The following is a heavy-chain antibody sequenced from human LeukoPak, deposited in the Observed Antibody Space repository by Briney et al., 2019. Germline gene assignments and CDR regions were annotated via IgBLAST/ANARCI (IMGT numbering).Heavy chain of an antibody. D-gene: IGHD5-12*01. CDR3: ARAVDIVATIFDY. CDR2: INAGNGNT. CDR1: GYTFTSYA. J-gene: IGHJ4*02. Sequence: ASVKVSCKASGYTFTSYAMHWVRQAPGQRLEWMGWINAGNGNTKYSQKFQGRVTITRDTSASTAYMELSSLRSEDTAVYYCARAVDIVATIFDYWGQGTLVTVSP. V-gene: IGHV1-3*01.